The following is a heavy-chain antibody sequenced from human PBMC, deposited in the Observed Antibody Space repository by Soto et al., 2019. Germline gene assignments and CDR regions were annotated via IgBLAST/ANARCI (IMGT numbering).Heavy chain of an antibody. CDR3: ASSGWYPGNWFDP. CDR1: GGSISSYY. Sequence: PSETLSLTCTVSGGSISSYYWSWIRQPPGKGLEWIGYIFYSGSTNYNPSLKSRVTISVDTSKNQFSLKLSSVTAADTAVYYCASSGWYPGNWFDPWGQGTLVTVSS. CDR2: IFYSGST. J-gene: IGHJ5*02. D-gene: IGHD6-19*01. V-gene: IGHV4-59*01.